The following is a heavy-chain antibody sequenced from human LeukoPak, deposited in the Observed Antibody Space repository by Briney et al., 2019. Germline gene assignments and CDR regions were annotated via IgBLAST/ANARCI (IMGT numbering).Heavy chain of an antibody. CDR1: GSPSITIA. V-gene: IGHV3-48*04. CDR2: ISSSSSTI. J-gene: IGHJ4*02. D-gene: IGHD6-13*01. CDR3: TRQQLVLSYFDY. Sequence: GGPLSSSFPALGSPSITIAWTGSARLQGKGREGVPYISSSSSTIYYADSVKGRFTISRDNAKNSLYLQMNSLRAEDTAVYYCTRQQLVLSYFDYWGQGTLVTVSS.